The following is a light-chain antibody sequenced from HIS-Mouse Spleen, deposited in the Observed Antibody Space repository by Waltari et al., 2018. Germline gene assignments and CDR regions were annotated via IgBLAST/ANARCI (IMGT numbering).Light chain of an antibody. Sequence: QSALTQPASVSGSPGQSITISCTGTSSDVGGYNYVPWYQQHPGKAPKLMIYEVVNRPAGVSNRFAGSKSGNTASLTISGLQAEDEADYYCSSYTSSSTLVFGGGTKLTVL. CDR3: SSYTSSSTLV. V-gene: IGLV2-14*01. CDR2: EVV. CDR1: SSDVGGYNY. J-gene: IGLJ2*01.